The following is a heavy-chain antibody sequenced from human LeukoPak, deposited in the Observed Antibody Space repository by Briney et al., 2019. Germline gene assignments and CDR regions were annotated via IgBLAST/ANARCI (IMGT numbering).Heavy chain of an antibody. CDR2: INPNSGGT. CDR1: GYTFTDYY. J-gene: IGHJ4*01. CDR3: ARSPHILTGENFDY. Sequence: ASVKVSCKASGYTFTDYYMHWVRQAPGQGLEWMGWINPNSGGTNYAQKFQGRVTMTRDTSISTAYMQLSRLRSDDTAVYYCARSPHILTGENFDYWGHGTLLTVSS. V-gene: IGHV1-2*02. D-gene: IGHD3-9*01.